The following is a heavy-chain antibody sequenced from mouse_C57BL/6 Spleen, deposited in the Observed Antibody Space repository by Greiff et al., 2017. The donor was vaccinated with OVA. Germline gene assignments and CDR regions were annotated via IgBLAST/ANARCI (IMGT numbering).Heavy chain of an antibody. CDR1: GFTFSNYW. Sequence: VQLKESGGGLVQPGGSMKLSCVASGFTFSNYWMNWVRQSPETGLEWVAQIRLKSDNYATHYAESVKGRFTISRDDSKSSVYLQMNNLRAEDTGIYYCTDLDYGGQGTSVTVSS. CDR3: TDLDY. J-gene: IGHJ4*01. CDR2: IRLKSDNYAT. V-gene: IGHV6-3*01.